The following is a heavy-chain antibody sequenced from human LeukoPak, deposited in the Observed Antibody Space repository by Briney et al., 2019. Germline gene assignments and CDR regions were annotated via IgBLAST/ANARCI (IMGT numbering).Heavy chain of an antibody. CDR2: ISYDGSNK. J-gene: IGHJ4*02. V-gene: IGHV3-30*03. CDR1: GFTFSSYG. CDR3: ATGFQWLPQYYFDY. D-gene: IGHD6-19*01. Sequence: QPGGSLRLSCAASGFTFSSYGMHWVRQAPGKGLEWVAVISYDGSNKYYADSVKGRFTISRDNSKNTLYLQMNSLRAEDTAVYYCATGFQWLPQYYFDYWGQGTLVTVSS.